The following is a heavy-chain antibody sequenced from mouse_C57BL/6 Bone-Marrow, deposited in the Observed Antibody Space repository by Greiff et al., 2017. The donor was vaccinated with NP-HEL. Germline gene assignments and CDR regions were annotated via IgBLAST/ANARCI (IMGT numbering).Heavy chain of an antibody. Sequence: EVQLQQSGTVLARPGASVKMSCKTSGYTFTSYWMHWVKQRPGQGLEWIGAIYPGNSDTSYNQKFKGKAKLTAVTSASTAYMELSSLTNEDSAVYYCTKEITMVVEGGYWYFDVWGTGTTVTVSS. CDR2: IYPGNSDT. CDR3: TKEITMVVEGGYWYFDV. V-gene: IGHV1-5*01. J-gene: IGHJ1*03. CDR1: GYTFTSYW. D-gene: IGHD1-1*01.